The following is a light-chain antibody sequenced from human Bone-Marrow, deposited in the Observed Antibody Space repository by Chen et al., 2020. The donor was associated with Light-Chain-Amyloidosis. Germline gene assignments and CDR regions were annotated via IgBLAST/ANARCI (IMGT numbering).Light chain of an antibody. Sequence: SYELTQPPSVSVSPGQTARITCSGDALPKQYAYWYQQKPGQAPVLVIYKDSERPSGIPGRFSGSSSGTTVTLTISGVQAEDEADYYCQSADSSGTYVVVGGGTKLTVL. V-gene: IGLV3-25*03. CDR1: ALPKQY. J-gene: IGLJ2*01. CDR3: QSADSSGTYVV. CDR2: KDS.